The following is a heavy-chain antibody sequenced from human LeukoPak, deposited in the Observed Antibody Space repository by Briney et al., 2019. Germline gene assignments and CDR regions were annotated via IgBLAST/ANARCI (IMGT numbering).Heavy chain of an antibody. CDR1: GFTFDEYG. V-gene: IGHV3-9*01. Sequence: PGGSLRLSCAASGFTFDEYGMHWVRQVPGKGLEWVSSISWNSSNIAYADSVKGRFTISRDSAKNSLYLQMNSLRIEDTALYYCAKGGCSSITCYANNWGQGTLVTVSS. CDR2: ISWNSSNI. J-gene: IGHJ4*02. CDR3: AKGGCSSITCYANN. D-gene: IGHD2-2*01.